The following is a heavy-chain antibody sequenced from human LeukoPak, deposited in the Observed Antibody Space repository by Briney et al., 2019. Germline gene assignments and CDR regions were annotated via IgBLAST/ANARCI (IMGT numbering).Heavy chain of an antibody. CDR1: GYTFTSYD. D-gene: IGHD6-6*01. Sequence: ASVKVSCKASGYTFTSYDINWVRQATGQGLEWMGWMNPNSGNTGYAQKFQGRVTITRNTSISTAYMELSSLRSEDTAAYYCARGPEGQLGSHNWFDPWGQGTLVTVSS. CDR2: MNPNSGNT. V-gene: IGHV1-8*03. CDR3: ARGPEGQLGSHNWFDP. J-gene: IGHJ5*02.